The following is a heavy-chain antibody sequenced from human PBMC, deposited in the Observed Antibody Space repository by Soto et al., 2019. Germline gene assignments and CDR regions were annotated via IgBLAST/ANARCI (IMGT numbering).Heavy chain of an antibody. CDR1: GFTFSNAW. CDR2: IKSKTDGGTT. CDR3: TTTYVLRFLEWSGYYYYGMDV. Sequence: GGSLRLSCAASGFTFSNAWMNWVRQAPGKGLEWVGRIKSKTDGGTTDYAAPVKGRFTISRDDSKNTLYLQMNSLKTEDTAVYYCTTTYVLRFLEWSGYYYYGMDVWGQGTTVTVSS. J-gene: IGHJ6*02. D-gene: IGHD3-3*01. V-gene: IGHV3-15*07.